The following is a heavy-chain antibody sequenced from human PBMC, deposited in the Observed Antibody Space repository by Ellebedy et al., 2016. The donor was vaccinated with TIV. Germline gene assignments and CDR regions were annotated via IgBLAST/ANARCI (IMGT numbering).Heavy chain of an antibody. CDR2: IKQDGTEE. CDR3: ARTYQTAMVRGVISPCDY. CDR1: GFTFSSHW. J-gene: IGHJ4*02. V-gene: IGHV3-7*01. Sequence: GGSLRLSXAASGFTFSSHWMTWVRQAPGKGLEWLANIKQDGTEEYYVDSVKGRFTISRDNAKNSLYLQMNSLRAEDTAVYYCARTYQTAMVRGVISPCDYWGQGTLVTVSS. D-gene: IGHD3-10*01.